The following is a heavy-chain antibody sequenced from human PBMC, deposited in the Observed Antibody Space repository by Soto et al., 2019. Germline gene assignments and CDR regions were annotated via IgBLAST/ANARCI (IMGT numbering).Heavy chain of an antibody. CDR1: GFTFSSYG. V-gene: IGHV3-33*01. CDR3: AREGQGYCSSTSCYADY. Sequence: GGSLRLSCAASGFTFSSYGMHWVRQAPGKGLEWVAVIWYDGSNKYYADSVKGRFTISRDNSKNTLYLQMNSLRAEDTAVYYCAREGQGYCSSTSCYADYWDQGTLVTVSS. CDR2: IWYDGSNK. D-gene: IGHD2-2*01. J-gene: IGHJ4*02.